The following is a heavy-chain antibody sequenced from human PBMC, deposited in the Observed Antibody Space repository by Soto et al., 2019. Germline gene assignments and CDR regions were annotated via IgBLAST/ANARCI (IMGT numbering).Heavy chain of an antibody. D-gene: IGHD5-12*01. CDR3: ARHSGYGPQIDY. V-gene: IGHV4-39*01. CDR1: VGSISSSSYY. J-gene: IGHJ4*02. CDR2: IYYSGST. Sequence: QLQLQESGPGLVKPSETLSLTCTVSVGSISSSSYYWGWIRQPPGKGLEWIGTIYYSGSTYYNPSLKSRVTISVATSKSQFSLKLSSVTAADTAVDYCARHSGYGPQIDYWGQGTLVTVSS.